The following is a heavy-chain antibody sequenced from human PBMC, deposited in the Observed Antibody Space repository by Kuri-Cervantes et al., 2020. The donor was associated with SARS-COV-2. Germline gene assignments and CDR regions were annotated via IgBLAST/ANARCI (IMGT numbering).Heavy chain of an antibody. CDR2: IYYSGST. J-gene: IGHJ4*02. V-gene: IGHV4-59*08. CDR1: GGSISSYY. CDR3: ASTMTTVTYPSWYFDY. D-gene: IGHD4-11*01. Sequence: GSLRLSCTVSGGSISSYYWSWIRQPPGQGLEWLGYIYYSGSTKYNPSLESRVTISLDTSRNQFSLKLSSVTAADTAVYYCASTMTTVTYPSWYFDYWGQGTLVTVSS.